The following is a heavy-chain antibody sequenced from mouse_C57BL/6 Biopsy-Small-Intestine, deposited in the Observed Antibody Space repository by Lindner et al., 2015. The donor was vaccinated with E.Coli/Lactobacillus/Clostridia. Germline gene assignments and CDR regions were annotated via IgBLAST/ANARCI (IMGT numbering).Heavy chain of an antibody. CDR1: GGTFSRYA. CDR3: ARVGNYESSGYYPRQGYYYGMDV. Sequence: SVKVSCKASGGTFSRYAVSWVRQAPGQGLEWMGRIIPMFGTPTYAQKFQGRVRITADKSTSTAYMELSSLRSEDTAVYYCARVGNYESSGYYPRQGYYYGMDVWGQGTTVTVSS. D-gene: IGHD1-1*01. V-gene: IGHV1-81*01. J-gene: IGHJ1*01. CDR2: IIPMFGTP.